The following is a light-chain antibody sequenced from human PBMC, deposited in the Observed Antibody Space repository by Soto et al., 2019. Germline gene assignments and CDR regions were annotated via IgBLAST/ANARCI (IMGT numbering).Light chain of an antibody. CDR3: QQYHSWPPRT. CDR1: QSVSSY. Sequence: EIALTQSPATLSLSPGERATLPCRASQSVSSYLAWYQQKPGQAPRLLIYDASNRATGIPARFSGSGSGTDFTLTISSLQSEDFAVYYCQQYHSWPPRTFGQGTKVDIK. J-gene: IGKJ1*01. V-gene: IGKV3-11*01. CDR2: DAS.